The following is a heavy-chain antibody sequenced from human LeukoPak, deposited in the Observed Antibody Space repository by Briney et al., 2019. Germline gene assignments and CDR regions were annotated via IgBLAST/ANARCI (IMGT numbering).Heavy chain of an antibody. J-gene: IGHJ4*02. CDR1: GYSTNSAYY. Sequence: PSETLSLTCTVSGYSTNSAYYWGWIRQPPGKGLEWIGSIHHSGSTYYNPSLKSRVTISVDTSKNQFSLKLSSVTAADTAVYYCARLFGNYQNYDYWGQGTLVTVSS. V-gene: IGHV4-38-2*02. D-gene: IGHD1-7*01. CDR2: IHHSGST. CDR3: ARLFGNYQNYDY.